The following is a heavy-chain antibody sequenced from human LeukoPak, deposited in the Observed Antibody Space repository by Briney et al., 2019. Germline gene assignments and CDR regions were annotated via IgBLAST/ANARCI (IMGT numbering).Heavy chain of an antibody. CDR1: GGSFSGYY. Sequence: KPSETLSLTCAVYGGSFSGYYWSWIRQPPGKGLEWIGEINHSGSTNYNPSLKSRVTISVDTSKNQFSLKLSSVTAADTAVYYCAGAARKGYYYYYYMDVWGKGTTVTVSS. V-gene: IGHV4-34*01. J-gene: IGHJ6*03. CDR3: AGAARKGYYYYYYMDV. CDR2: INHSGST. D-gene: IGHD6-13*01.